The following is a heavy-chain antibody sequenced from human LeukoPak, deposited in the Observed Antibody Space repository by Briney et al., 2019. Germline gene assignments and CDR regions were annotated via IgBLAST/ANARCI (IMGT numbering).Heavy chain of an antibody. V-gene: IGHV3-53*05. CDR3: ARVDTVMAYYFDL. CDR1: GFTVSSNY. Sequence: AGSLRLSCAASGFTVSSNYMSWVRQAPGKGLEWVSIIYSSGKTYSEDSVRGRFTISRANSRNTLYLQMNSLRAEDTAVYYCARVDTVMAYYFDLWGQGTLVTVSS. D-gene: IGHD5-18*01. CDR2: IYSSGKT. J-gene: IGHJ4*02.